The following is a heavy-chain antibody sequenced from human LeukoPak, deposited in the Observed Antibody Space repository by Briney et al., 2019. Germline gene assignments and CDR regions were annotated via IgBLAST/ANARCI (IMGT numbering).Heavy chain of an antibody. V-gene: IGHV4-39*01. CDR2: IYYSGST. J-gene: IGHJ3*02. Sequence: SETLSLTCTVSGGSISSSSYYWGWIRQPPGKGLEWIGSIYYSGSTYYNPSLKSRVTISVDTSKNQFSLKLSSVTAADTAVYYYASPLIAARQNADAFDIWGQGTMVTVSS. CDR1: GGSISSSSYY. CDR3: ASPLIAARQNADAFDI. D-gene: IGHD6-6*01.